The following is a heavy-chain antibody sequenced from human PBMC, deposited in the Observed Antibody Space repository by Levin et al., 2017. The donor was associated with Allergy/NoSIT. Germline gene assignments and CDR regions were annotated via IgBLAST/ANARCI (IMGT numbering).Heavy chain of an antibody. CDR2: IGTAGDT. D-gene: IGHD6-19*01. V-gene: IGHV3-13*01. CDR3: ARDRGYSSGWRFYGMDV. J-gene: IGHJ6*02. CDR1: GFTFSSYD. Sequence: GESLKISCAASGFTFSSYDMHWVRQATGKGLEWVSAIGTAGDTYYPGSVKGRFTISRENAKNSLYLQMNSLRAGDTAVYYCARDRGYSSGWRFYGMDVWGQGTTVTVSS.